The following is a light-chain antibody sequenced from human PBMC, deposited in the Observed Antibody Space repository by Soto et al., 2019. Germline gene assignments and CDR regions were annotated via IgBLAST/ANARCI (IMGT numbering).Light chain of an antibody. CDR1: SSNIGNNY. Sequence: QSVLTQPPSVSAAPGQTVTISCSGSSSNIGNNYVSWYQQLPGTAPKLLIYDNNKRPSGIPDRFSGSKSGTSATLGITGLQTGDEADYYCGTWDSSLSAVVFGTGTKLTVL. V-gene: IGLV1-51*01. CDR2: DNN. CDR3: GTWDSSLSAVV. J-gene: IGLJ1*01.